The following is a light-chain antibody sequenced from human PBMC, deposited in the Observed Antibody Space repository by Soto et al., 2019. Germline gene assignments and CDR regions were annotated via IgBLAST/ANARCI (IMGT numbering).Light chain of an antibody. Sequence: EIMMPQSPVTLSMSPGARAPLSCRASQSVNSNLAWYQQKPGQAHRLLIYGASTRVTGIPARFSGSGSETEFTLTIRSLQSEEFGLYYCHKYNNWPWTVGKGTKVDIK. V-gene: IGKV3-15*01. CDR2: GAS. J-gene: IGKJ1*01. CDR1: QSVNSN. CDR3: HKYNNWPWT.